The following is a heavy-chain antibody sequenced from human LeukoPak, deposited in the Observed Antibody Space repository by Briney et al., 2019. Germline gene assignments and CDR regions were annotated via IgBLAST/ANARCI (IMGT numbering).Heavy chain of an antibody. Sequence: GESLKTSCKGSGYRFTSYWIGWVRQMPGKGLEWMGIIDPNDSDTRYSPSFQGQVTISADRSISTAYLQWSSLKASDTAMYYCASRSGYSNDYGVYFDLWGRGTLVTVSS. CDR3: ASRSGYSNDYGVYFDL. D-gene: IGHD5-18*01. J-gene: IGHJ2*01. CDR2: IDPNDSDT. V-gene: IGHV5-51*01. CDR1: GYRFTSYW.